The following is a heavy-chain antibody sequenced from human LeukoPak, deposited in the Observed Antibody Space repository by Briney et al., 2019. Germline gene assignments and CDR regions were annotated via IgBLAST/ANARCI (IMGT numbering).Heavy chain of an antibody. CDR1: GGSFSGYY. J-gene: IGHJ4*02. CDR2: INHSGST. CDR3: ARGGIGSQALDY. V-gene: IGHV4-34*01. Sequence: PSETLSLTCAVYGGSFSGYYWSWIRQPPGKGLEWIGEINHSGSTNYNPSLKSRVTISVDTSKNQFSLKLSSVTAADAAVYYCARGGIGSQALDYWGQGTLVTVSS. D-gene: IGHD1-26*01.